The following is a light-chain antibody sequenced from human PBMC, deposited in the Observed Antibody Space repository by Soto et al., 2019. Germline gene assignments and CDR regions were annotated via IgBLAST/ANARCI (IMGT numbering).Light chain of an antibody. Sequence: QSALTQPRSVSGSPGQSVTISCTGTSSDVVSWYQQHPGKAPKLIIYYVSQRPSGVPDRFSGSKSGNTASLTISGLQAADEADYYCCSSAGGFTWVFGGGTKVTVL. CDR1: SSDV. CDR2: YVS. V-gene: IGLV2-11*01. J-gene: IGLJ3*02. CDR3: CSSAGGFTWV.